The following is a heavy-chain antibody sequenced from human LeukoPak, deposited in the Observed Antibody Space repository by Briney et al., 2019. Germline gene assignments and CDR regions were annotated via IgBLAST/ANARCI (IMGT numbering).Heavy chain of an antibody. J-gene: IGHJ3*01. D-gene: IGHD1-14*01. CDR3: ARDLGFDRAFDV. Sequence: VASVKVSCKASGYTFTGYSMHWVRQAPGQGLEWMGWISPNSGGTNYAQKFQGRVTMTRDTSISTAYMELSRLRSDDTAVYYCARDLGFDRAFDVWGQGTMVTVSS. CDR2: ISPNSGGT. V-gene: IGHV1-2*02. CDR1: GYTFTGYS.